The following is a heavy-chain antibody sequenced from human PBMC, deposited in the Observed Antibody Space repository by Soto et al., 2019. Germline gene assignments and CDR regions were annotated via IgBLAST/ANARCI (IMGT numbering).Heavy chain of an antibody. J-gene: IGHJ4*02. CDR3: ARLVGSGIDY. CDR1: GGSITSSGSA. V-gene: IGHV4-39*01. D-gene: IGHD3-10*01. CDR2: IYYSGNT. Sequence: PSETLALTCNAXGGSITSSGSAWGWIRQSPGKGLEWIGYIYYSGNTYYIPSLKSRVTISVDTSKNQFSLKLSSVTAADTAVYYCARLVGSGIDYWGQGTLVTVSS.